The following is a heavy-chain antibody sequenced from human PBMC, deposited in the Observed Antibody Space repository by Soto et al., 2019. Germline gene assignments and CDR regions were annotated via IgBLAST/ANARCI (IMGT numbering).Heavy chain of an antibody. CDR1: GFTFSSYA. CDR2: ISSSSSYI. D-gene: IGHD3-16*02. Sequence: GGSLRLSCAASGFTFSSYAMSWVRQAPGKGLEWVSSISSSSSYIYYADSVKGRFTISRDNAKNSLYLQMNSLRAEDTAVYYCARDRLSIYYYYYGMDVWGQGTTVTVSS. J-gene: IGHJ6*02. CDR3: ARDRLSIYYYYYGMDV. V-gene: IGHV3-21*01.